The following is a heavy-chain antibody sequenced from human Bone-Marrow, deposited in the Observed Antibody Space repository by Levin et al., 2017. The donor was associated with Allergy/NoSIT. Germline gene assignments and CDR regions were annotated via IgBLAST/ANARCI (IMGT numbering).Heavy chain of an antibody. D-gene: IGHD3-16*01. CDR2: MHYGGSI. CDR3: ARQRGTNFDY. J-gene: IGHJ4*02. Sequence: PSETLSLNCSVSGGSMSTYYWSWLRQPAGKKLEWIGYMHYGGSIDYNPSLKSRVTISVDTSKNQFSLNLRSVTAADTAVYYCARQRGTNFDYWGQGTLVTVSS. V-gene: IGHV4-59*08. CDR1: GGSMSTYY.